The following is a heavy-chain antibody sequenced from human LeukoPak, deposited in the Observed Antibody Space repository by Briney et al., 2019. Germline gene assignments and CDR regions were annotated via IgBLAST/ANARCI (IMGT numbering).Heavy chain of an antibody. CDR1: GFTFSSYS. V-gene: IGHV3-21*01. CDR2: ISSSSSSYI. CDR3: ARDIEDIVVVPAAQGTGFDP. Sequence: GGSLRLSCAASGFTFSSYSMNWVRQAPGKGLEWVSSISSSSSSYIYYADSVKGRFTISRDNAKNSLYLQMNSLRAEDTAVYYCARDIEDIVVVPAAQGTGFDPWGQGTLVTVSS. D-gene: IGHD2-2*01. J-gene: IGHJ5*02.